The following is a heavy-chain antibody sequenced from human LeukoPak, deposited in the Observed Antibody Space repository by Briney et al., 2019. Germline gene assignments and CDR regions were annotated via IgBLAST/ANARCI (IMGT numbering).Heavy chain of an antibody. CDR3: TSGWSYYYYMDV. D-gene: IGHD6-19*01. CDR2: IRSKAYGGTT. V-gene: IGHV3-49*04. J-gene: IGHJ6*03. Sequence: GGSLRLPCTASGFTFGDYAMSWVRQAPGKGLEWVGFIRSKAYGGTTEYAASVKGRFTISRDDSKSIAYLQMNSLKTEDTAVYYCTSGWSYYYYMDVWGKGTTVTISS. CDR1: GFTFGDYA.